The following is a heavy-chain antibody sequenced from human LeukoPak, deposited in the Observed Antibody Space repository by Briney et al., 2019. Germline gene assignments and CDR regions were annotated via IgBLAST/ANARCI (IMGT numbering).Heavy chain of an antibody. V-gene: IGHV3-23*01. D-gene: IGHD3-10*01. Sequence: GGSLRLSCGASGFTFSSYAMSWVRQAPGKGLEWVSAISGSGGSTYYADSVKGRFAISRDNSKNTLYLQMNSLRAEDTAVYYCAKDVNYYGSGSYCDYWGQGTLVTVSS. J-gene: IGHJ4*02. CDR2: ISGSGGST. CDR1: GFTFSSYA. CDR3: AKDVNYYGSGSYCDY.